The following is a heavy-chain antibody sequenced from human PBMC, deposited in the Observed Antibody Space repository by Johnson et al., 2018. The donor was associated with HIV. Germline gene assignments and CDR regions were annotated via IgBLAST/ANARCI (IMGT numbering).Heavy chain of an antibody. CDR3: ANLGDYGGNNGFDI. D-gene: IGHD4-23*01. Sequence: QVQLVESGGGVVQPGRSMRLSCAASGFTFSSYGMHWVRQAPGKGLEWVAVIWYDGSNKYYADYVKGRFTISRDNSKNTLYLQMNSLIAEDTAVYYWANLGDYGGNNGFDICGQGTMVTVSS. CDR2: IWYDGSNK. CDR1: GFTFSSYG. V-gene: IGHV3-33*06. J-gene: IGHJ3*02.